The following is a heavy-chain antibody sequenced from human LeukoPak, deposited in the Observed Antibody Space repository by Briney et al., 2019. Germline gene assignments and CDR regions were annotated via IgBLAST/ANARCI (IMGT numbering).Heavy chain of an antibody. D-gene: IGHD4-23*01. CDR3: ARTRYDYGGLDY. CDR2: IIPILGIT. J-gene: IGHJ4*02. V-gene: IGHV1-69*02. CDR1: GGTFSRET. Sequence: SVKVSCKASGGTFSRETISLVRQAPGQGLEWMGRIIPILGITNYAQKFQGRVTITADKSTSTAYMELSSLRSDDTAVYYCARTRYDYGGLDYWGQGTLVTVSS.